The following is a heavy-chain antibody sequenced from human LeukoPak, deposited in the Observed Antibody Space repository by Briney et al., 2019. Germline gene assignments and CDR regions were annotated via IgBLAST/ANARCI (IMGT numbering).Heavy chain of an antibody. J-gene: IGHJ4*02. CDR2: INHSGST. CDR3: ARGLRTGYYGSGSPYFDY. Sequence: ASETLSLTCAVYGGSFSGYYWSWIRQPPGKGLEWIGEINHSGSTNYNPSLKSRVTISVDTSKNQFSLKLSSVTAADTAVYYCARGLRTGYYGSGSPYFDYWGQGTLVTVSS. V-gene: IGHV4-34*01. D-gene: IGHD3-10*01. CDR1: GGSFSGYY.